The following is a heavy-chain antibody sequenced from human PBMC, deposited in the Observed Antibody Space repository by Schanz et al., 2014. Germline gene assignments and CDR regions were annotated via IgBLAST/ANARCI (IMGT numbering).Heavy chain of an antibody. CDR2: INPSGGST. CDR1: GYTVSALA. V-gene: IGHV1-46*01. D-gene: IGHD3-16*01. CDR3: ARHGGIPYYPMDV. J-gene: IGHJ6*02. Sequence: QVQLLQSGSEVKKPGASVKVSCEISGYTVSALAMHWVRQAPGQGLEWMGIINPSGGSTSYAQKFQGRVTMTRDTSTSTVYMELSSLRSEDTAVYYCARHGGIPYYPMDVWGQGTTVTVSS.